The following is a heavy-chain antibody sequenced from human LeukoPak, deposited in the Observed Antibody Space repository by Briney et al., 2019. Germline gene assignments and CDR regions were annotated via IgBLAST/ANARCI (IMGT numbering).Heavy chain of an antibody. J-gene: IGHJ5*02. CDR2: IYYSGST. V-gene: IGHV4-39*01. CDR3: ARGRWVNAGFDP. CDR1: GGSISSSSYY. Sequence: SETLSLTCTVSGGSISSSSYYWGWIRQPPGKGLEWIGSIYYSGSTYYNPSLKSRVTISVDTSKNQFSLKLSSVTAADTAVYYCARGRWVNAGFDPWGQGTLVTVSS. D-gene: IGHD4-23*01.